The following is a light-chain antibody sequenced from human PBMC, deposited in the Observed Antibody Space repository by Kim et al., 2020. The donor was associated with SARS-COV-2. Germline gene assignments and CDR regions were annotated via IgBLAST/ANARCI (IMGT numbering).Light chain of an antibody. CDR1: RSAVCCYNC. V-gene: IGLV2-8*01. CDR2: DVT. J-gene: IGLJ1*01. CDR3: ASHAGSNTV. Sequence: PGQSVTISRTGHRSAVCCYNCVSGIQQHPGKAPKFIIYDVTKRPSGVPDRFSGSKSGNTASLTVSGLQADDEADYYCASHAGSNTVFGTGTKVTVL.